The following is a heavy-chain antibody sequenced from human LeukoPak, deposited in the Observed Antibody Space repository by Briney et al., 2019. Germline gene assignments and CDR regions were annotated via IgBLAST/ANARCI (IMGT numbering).Heavy chain of an antibody. CDR1: GFTFSSYS. CDR2: ISSSSSTI. CDR3: ARDYYNSSGYYSGGD. J-gene: IGHJ4*02. Sequence: GGSLRLSCAASGFTFSSYSMNWVRQAPGKGLEWVSYISSSSSTIYYADSVKGRFTISRDNAKNSLYLQMNSLRAEDTAVYYCARDYYNSSGYYSGGDWGQGTLVTVSS. V-gene: IGHV3-48*01. D-gene: IGHD3-22*01.